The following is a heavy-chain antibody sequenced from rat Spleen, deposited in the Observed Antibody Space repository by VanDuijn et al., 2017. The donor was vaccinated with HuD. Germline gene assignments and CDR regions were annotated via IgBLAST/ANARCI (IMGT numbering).Heavy chain of an antibody. CDR2: ISTGGGNT. J-gene: IGHJ2*01. CDR1: GFTFSNYG. D-gene: IGHD1-12*02. Sequence: EVQLVESGGGLVQPGRSLKLSCAASGFTFSNYGMAWVRQAPTKGLEWVASISTGGGNTYYRDSVKGRFTISRDNAKKTLYLQRDSLRSEDTATYCWARQFYYYDGFDYWGEGVMVTVSS. CDR3: ARQFYYYDGFDY. V-gene: IGHV5S13*01.